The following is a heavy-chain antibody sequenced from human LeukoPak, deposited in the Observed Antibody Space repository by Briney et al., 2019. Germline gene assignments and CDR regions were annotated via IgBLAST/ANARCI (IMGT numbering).Heavy chain of an antibody. CDR1: GGSFSGYH. J-gene: IGHJ5*02. V-gene: IGHV4-34*01. Sequence: SETLSLTCAVYGGSFSGYHWSWIRQPPGKGLEWIGEINHSGSTNYNPSLKSRVTISVDTSKNQFSLKLSSVTAADTAVYYCARETGPPYYYGSGSYYNTHRYNWFDPWGQGTLVTVSS. CDR2: INHSGST. CDR3: ARETGPPYYYGSGSYYNTHRYNWFDP. D-gene: IGHD3-10*01.